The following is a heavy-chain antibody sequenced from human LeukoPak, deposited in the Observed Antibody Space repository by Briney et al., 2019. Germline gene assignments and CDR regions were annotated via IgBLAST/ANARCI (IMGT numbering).Heavy chain of an antibody. CDR2: INPNSGGT. J-gene: IGHJ4*02. CDR1: GYTFTGYY. Sequence: ASVKVSCKASGYTFTGYYMHWVRQAPGQGLEWMGWINPNSGGTNYAQKFQGRVTMTRDTSISTAYMELSRLRSDDTAVYYCARVGLLGRPAAILFDYWGQGILVTVSS. V-gene: IGHV1-2*02. CDR3: ARVGLLGRPAAILFDY. D-gene: IGHD2-2*01.